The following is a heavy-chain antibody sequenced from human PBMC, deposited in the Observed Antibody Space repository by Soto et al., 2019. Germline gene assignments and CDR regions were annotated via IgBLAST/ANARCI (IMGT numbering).Heavy chain of an antibody. CDR1: EFTFSMYA. CDR2: ISGGGGST. CDR3: ATLRVAGMTFGIDY. J-gene: IGHJ4*02. V-gene: IGHV3-23*01. Sequence: GGSLRLSCAASEFTFSMYAMSWVRQAPGKGLEWVSSISGGGGSTYYADSVKGRSTISRDNSKNTLYLEMNSLRAEDTALYYCATLRVAGMTFGIDYWGQGTQVTVSS. D-gene: IGHD6-19*01.